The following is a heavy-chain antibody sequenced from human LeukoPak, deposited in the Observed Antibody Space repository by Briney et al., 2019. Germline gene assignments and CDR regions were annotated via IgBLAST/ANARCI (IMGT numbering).Heavy chain of an antibody. CDR2: INPNSGGT. J-gene: IGHJ4*02. V-gene: IGHV1-2*02. D-gene: IGHD6-13*01. CDR1: GYTFTGYY. Sequence: ASVKVSCKASGYTFTGYYMHWVRQAPGQGLEWMGWINPNSGGTNYAQKFQGRVTMTRDTSISTAYMELSRLRSDDTAVYYCAKESTAAAEFDYWGQGTLVTVSS. CDR3: AKESTAAAEFDY.